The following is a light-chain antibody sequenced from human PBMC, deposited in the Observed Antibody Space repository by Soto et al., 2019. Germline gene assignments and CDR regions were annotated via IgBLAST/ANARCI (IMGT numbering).Light chain of an antibody. Sequence: DIQMTQSPSSVSASVGDRVTITCRASQGIGNWLAWYQQKPGKAPKLLIYASSTLQTGVPSRFSGSGSGADFALTISSLQPEDCATYGCLQTSSFPWTFGQGTKVEIK. CDR1: QGIGNW. V-gene: IGKV1-12*01. CDR2: ASS. CDR3: LQTSSFPWT. J-gene: IGKJ1*01.